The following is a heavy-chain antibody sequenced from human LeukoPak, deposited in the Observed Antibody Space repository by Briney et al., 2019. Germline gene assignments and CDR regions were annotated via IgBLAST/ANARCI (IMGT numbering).Heavy chain of an antibody. D-gene: IGHD3-10*02. CDR1: GFTFSSYE. CDR3: AELGITMIGGV. CDR2: ISSSGSTI. V-gene: IGHV3-48*03. J-gene: IGHJ6*04. Sequence: GGSLRLSCAASGFTFSSYEMNWVRQAPGKGLDWVSYISSSGSTIYYADSVKGRFTISRDYAKNSLYLQMNSLRAEDTAVYYCAELGITMIGGVWGKGTTVTISS.